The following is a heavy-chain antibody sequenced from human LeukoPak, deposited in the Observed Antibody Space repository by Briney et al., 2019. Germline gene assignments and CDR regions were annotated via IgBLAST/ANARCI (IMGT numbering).Heavy chain of an antibody. J-gene: IGHJ6*03. V-gene: IGHV4-38-2*02. D-gene: IGHD2-21*01. Sequence: SETLSFTCTVSGYSISSGYYWGWIRQPPGKGLEWIGSIYHSGSTYYNPSLKSRVTISVDTSKNQFSLKLSSVTAADTAVYYCARGKHNYYYYYMDVWGKGTTVTVSS. CDR3: ARGKHNYYYYYMDV. CDR2: IYHSGST. CDR1: GYSISSGYY.